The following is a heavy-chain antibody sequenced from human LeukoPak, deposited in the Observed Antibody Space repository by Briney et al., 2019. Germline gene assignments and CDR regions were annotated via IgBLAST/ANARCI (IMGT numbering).Heavy chain of an antibody. CDR2: IYYSGNT. J-gene: IGHJ4*02. D-gene: IGHD1-26*01. CDR1: GGSISTYY. CDR3: ARLASGSYGPLTPFDY. V-gene: IGHV4-59*08. Sequence: PSETLSLTCTVSGGSISTYYWTWIRQPPGKGLEWIGYIYYSGNTNYNPSLSSRVTISLDTSKNQFSLRLSSVTAADTAVYYSARLASGSYGPLTPFDYWGQGTLVTVSS.